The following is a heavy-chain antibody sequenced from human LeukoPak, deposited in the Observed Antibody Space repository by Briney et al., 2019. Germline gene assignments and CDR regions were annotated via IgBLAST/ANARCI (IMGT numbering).Heavy chain of an antibody. D-gene: IGHD5-18*01. J-gene: IGHJ5*02. V-gene: IGHV3-11*04. Sequence: GGSLRLSCAASGFTFSDYYMNWIRQAPGKGLEWVSYISGSGNTIYYADSVKGRFTISRDNTKNSLYLQMNSLRAEDTAVYSCARSALTAVITWYFDPWGQGTLVTVSS. CDR1: GFTFSDYY. CDR3: ARSALTAVITWYFDP. CDR2: ISGSGNTI.